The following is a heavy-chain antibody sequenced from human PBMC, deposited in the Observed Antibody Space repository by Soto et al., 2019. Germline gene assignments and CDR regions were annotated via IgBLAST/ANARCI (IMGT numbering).Heavy chain of an antibody. V-gene: IGHV1-8*02. CDR2: MNPNSSNT. J-gene: IGHJ5*02. D-gene: IGHD3-16*01. CDR1: GYSFTSYD. CDR3: ATSSPLGERSGYAGVGFDL. Sequence: ASVKISCPASGYSFTSYDINWVRQAAGQGLEWMGWMNPNSSNTAYAQRFQGRVSMTRNTSITTAYMELSSLRSEDTAVYYCATSSPLGERSGYAGVGFDLWGQGTLVTVVS.